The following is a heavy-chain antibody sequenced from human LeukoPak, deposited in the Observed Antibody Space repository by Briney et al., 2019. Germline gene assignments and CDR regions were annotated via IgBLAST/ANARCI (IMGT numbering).Heavy chain of an antibody. CDR1: GFTFSNAW. V-gene: IGHV4-59*10. D-gene: IGHD1-26*01. Sequence: PGGSLRLSCAASGFTFSNAWMSWVRQAPGKGLEWIGRIYTTGSTNYNPSLKSRVTMSVDTSKNQFSLKLSSVTAADTAVYYCARGGLPRENWFDPWGQGTLVTVSS. J-gene: IGHJ5*02. CDR2: IYTTGST. CDR3: ARGGLPRENWFDP.